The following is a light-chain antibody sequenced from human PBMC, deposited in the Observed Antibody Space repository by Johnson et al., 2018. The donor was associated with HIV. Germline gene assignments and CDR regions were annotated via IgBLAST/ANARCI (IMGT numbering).Light chain of an antibody. Sequence: QSVLTQPPSVSAAPGQKVTISCSGSNSNIGNIYVSWYQQLPGTAPKLLIYENNKRPSGIPDRFSGSKSGTSATLGIPGLQPGDEADYYCATWHSSLSVGGFFGTGTKVTVL. CDR3: ATWHSSLSVGGF. V-gene: IGLV1-51*02. CDR2: ENN. CDR1: NSNIGNIY. J-gene: IGLJ1*01.